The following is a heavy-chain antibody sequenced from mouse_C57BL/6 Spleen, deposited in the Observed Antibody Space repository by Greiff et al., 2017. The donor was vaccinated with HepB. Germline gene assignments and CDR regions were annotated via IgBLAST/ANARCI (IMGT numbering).Heavy chain of an antibody. CDR1: GYSITSGYG. J-gene: IGHJ2*01. D-gene: IGHD1-2*01. CDR3: ARTARIKY. V-gene: IGHV3-2*02. Sequence: VQLQQSGPGLVKPSQSLSLTCTVTGYSITSGYGWNWIRQFPGNKLEWMGYISYSGSTNYNPSHQSRISITRDTSKNQFFLQLNSVTTEDTATYYCARTARIKYWGQGTTLTVSS. CDR2: ISYSGST.